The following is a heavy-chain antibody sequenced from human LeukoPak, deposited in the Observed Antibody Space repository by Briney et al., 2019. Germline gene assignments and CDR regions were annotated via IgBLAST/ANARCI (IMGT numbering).Heavy chain of an antibody. V-gene: IGHV3-48*01. J-gene: IGHJ4*02. D-gene: IGHD3-22*01. Sequence: GGSLRLSCAASGFTFSSYNMNWVRQAPGKGLEWVSYISSSSSTIYYADSVRGRFTISRDNAKNSLYLQMNSLRAEDTAVYYCARGKSRYYDSSGYDYWGQGTLVTVSS. CDR1: GFTFSSYN. CDR2: ISSSSSTI. CDR3: ARGKSRYYDSSGYDY.